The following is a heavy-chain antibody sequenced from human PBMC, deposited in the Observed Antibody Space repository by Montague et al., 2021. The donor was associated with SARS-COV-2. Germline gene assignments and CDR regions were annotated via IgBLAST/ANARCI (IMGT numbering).Heavy chain of an antibody. Sequence: SETLSLTCSGYGGSFRGYYGNWLRQPPGKGLEWIGEINHSGSTNYNPSLKSRVTMSVDTSKNQFSLKLSSVTAADTAVYYCARGARQGYGFRLGSFDSWGQGTLVTVSS. CDR2: INHSGST. CDR3: ARGARQGYGFRLGSFDS. CDR1: GGSFRGYY. D-gene: IGHD3-10*01. V-gene: IGHV4-34*01. J-gene: IGHJ4*02.